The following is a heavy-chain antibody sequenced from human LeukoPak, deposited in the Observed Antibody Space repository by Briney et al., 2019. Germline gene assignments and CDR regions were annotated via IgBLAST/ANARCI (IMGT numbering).Heavy chain of an antibody. Sequence: GGSLRLSCAASGFTFSNSWMDWVRHAPGKGLEWVANIKGDGSEKYYVDSVKARFTISRDNAKNSLYLQMNSLRAEDTAVYYCSWRLEYWGQGTLVTVSS. D-gene: IGHD2-21*02. CDR3: SWRLEY. J-gene: IGHJ4*02. CDR1: GFTFSNSW. V-gene: IGHV3-7*01. CDR2: IKGDGSEK.